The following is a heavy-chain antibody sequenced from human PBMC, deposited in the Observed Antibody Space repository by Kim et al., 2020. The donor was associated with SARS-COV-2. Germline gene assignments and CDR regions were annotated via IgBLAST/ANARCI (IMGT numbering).Heavy chain of an antibody. Sequence: VKGRFTISRDKSKNTLYLQMNSLRAEDTAGYYCARAPLHIVVVTATIDYWGQGTLVTVSS. V-gene: IGHV3-30*01. D-gene: IGHD2-21*02. CDR3: ARAPLHIVVVTATIDY. J-gene: IGHJ4*02.